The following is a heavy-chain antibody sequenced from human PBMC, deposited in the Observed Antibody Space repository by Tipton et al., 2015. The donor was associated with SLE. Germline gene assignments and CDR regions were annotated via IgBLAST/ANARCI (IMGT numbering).Heavy chain of an antibody. J-gene: IGHJ5*02. CDR1: GFTFRNFD. D-gene: IGHD2-8*01. CDR3: AIRPMGVDP. CDR2: ISGSGTDT. V-gene: IGHV3-23*01. Sequence: SLRLSCAASGFTFRNFDMTRVRQAPGRGLECVSTISGSGTDTYYADSVKGRFTISRDNSKNMLYLQLNSLRAEDTAVYYCAIRPMGVDPWGQGTLVTVSS.